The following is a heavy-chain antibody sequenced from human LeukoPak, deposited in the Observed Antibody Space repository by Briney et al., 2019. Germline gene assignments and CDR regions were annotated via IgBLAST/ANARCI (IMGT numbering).Heavy chain of an antibody. V-gene: IGHV4-39*01. Sequence: SETLSLTCTVSGGSISSSSYYWGWIRQPPGKGLEWIGSIYYSGSTYYNPSLKSRVTISVDTSKNQFSLKLSSVTAADTAVYYCGRQFLVPADGYYYGMDVWGQGTTVTVSS. CDR1: GGSISSSSYY. J-gene: IGHJ6*02. D-gene: IGHD2-2*01. CDR2: IYYSGST. CDR3: GRQFLVPADGYYYGMDV.